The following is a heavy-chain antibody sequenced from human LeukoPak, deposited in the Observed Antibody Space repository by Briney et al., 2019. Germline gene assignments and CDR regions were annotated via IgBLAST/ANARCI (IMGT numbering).Heavy chain of an antibody. V-gene: IGHV3-21*01. J-gene: IGHJ6*02. CDR3: ARDRPPGRGGYYGMDV. D-gene: IGHD3-10*01. CDR1: GFTFSSYS. CDR2: ISSSSSYI. Sequence: GGSLRLSCAASGFTFSSYSMNWVRQAPGKGPEWVSSISSSSSYIYYADSVKGRFTISRDNAKNSLYLQMNSLRAEDTAVYYCARDRPPGRGGYYGMDVWGQGTTVTVSS.